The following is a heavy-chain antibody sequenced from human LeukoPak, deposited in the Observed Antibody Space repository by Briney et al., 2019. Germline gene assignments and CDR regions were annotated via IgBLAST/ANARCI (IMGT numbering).Heavy chain of an antibody. CDR1: GFSFTDYY. Sequence: PGGSLRLSCAASGFSFTDYYMTWIRQAPGKGLEWASYISGNGGTIYYADSVKGRFTISRDNAKNSLYLQMNSLRAEDTAVYYCARDREAAAAYDAFDIWGQGTMVTVSS. CDR3: ARDREAAAAYDAFDI. J-gene: IGHJ3*02. CDR2: ISGNGGTI. V-gene: IGHV3-11*04. D-gene: IGHD6-13*01.